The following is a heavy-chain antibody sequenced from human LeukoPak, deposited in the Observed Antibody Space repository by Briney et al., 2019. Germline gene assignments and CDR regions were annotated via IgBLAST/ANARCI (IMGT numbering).Heavy chain of an antibody. Sequence: GGSLRLSCAASGFALSSYWMHWVRPAPGKGLVWLSRINNDDVGTTYADSVKCRFTISRDNAKNTLYLQMNSLRAEDTAVYYCAGPAYYYGSGSQDAFDIWGQGTKVTVSS. D-gene: IGHD3-10*01. CDR1: GFALSSYW. J-gene: IGHJ3*02. V-gene: IGHV3-74*01. CDR3: AGPAYYYGSGSQDAFDI. CDR2: INNDDVGT.